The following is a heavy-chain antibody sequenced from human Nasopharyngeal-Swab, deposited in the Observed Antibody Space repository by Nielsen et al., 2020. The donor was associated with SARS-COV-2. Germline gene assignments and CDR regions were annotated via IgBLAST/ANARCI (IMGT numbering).Heavy chain of an antibody. CDR2: IYYSGST. D-gene: IGHD2-2*01. Sequence: LRLSCTVSGGSISSGGYYWSWIRQHPGKGLEWIGYIYYSGSTYYNPSLKSRVTISVDTSKNQFSLKLSSVTAADTAVYYCARIYCSTTSCSNFDYWGQGTLVTVSS. V-gene: IGHV4-31*03. CDR3: ARIYCSTTSCSNFDY. J-gene: IGHJ4*02. CDR1: GGSISSGGYY.